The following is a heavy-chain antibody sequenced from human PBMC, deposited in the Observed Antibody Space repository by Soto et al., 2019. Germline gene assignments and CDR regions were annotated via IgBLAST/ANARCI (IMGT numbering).Heavy chain of an antibody. CDR2: IYTIGNT. J-gene: IGHJ4*02. Sequence: SETLSLTCTASGGSIGSDSYYWGWIRQSPGKGLEWIGSIYTIGNTYYNPSLKSRVTMSVDTSKNQFSLKLTSVTAADTAVYYCARHVPVSCSGGNCYVAYWGQGTLVTVS. V-gene: IGHV4-39*01. CDR1: GGSIGSDSYY. CDR3: ARHVPVSCSGGNCYVAY. D-gene: IGHD2-15*01.